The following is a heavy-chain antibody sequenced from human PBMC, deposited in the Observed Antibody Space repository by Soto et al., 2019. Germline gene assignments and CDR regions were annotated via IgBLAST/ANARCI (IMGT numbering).Heavy chain of an antibody. J-gene: IGHJ4*02. V-gene: IGHV3-66*01. Sequence: EVQVVESGGGSVQPGGSLRLACEASGFTVSDNDMNWVRQAPGRGLEWVALIYRYDDDKAYYTDSVKGRFTISRDTSTNTVFLQMNSLRAEDTAIYYCARDRDFCWGSLDSWGQGTLVTVSS. CDR2: IYRYDDDKA. D-gene: IGHD3-16*01. CDR3: ARDRDFCWGSLDS. CDR1: GFTVSDND.